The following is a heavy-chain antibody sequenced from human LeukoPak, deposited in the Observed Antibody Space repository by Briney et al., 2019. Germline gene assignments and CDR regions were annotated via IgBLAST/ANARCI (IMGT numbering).Heavy chain of an antibody. D-gene: IGHD3-3*01. CDR2: MNPNSGNT. Sequence: GASVKVSCKASGYTFTSYDINWVLQATGQGLEWMGWMNPNSGNTGYAQKFQGRVTITRNTSISTAYMELSSLRSEDTAVYYCARGHYDFWSGYSTDYYYYMDVWGKGTTVTVSS. CDR1: GYTFTSYD. V-gene: IGHV1-8*03. CDR3: ARGHYDFWSGYSTDYYYYMDV. J-gene: IGHJ6*03.